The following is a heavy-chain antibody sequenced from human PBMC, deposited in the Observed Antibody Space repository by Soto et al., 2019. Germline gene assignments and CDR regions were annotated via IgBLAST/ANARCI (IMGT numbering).Heavy chain of an antibody. J-gene: IGHJ4*02. D-gene: IGHD1-26*01. CDR1: SGSICSGGVY. CDR3: AREPNPDSGYFDY. Sequence: SETLSLTCTVSSGSICSGGVYWSWVRRHPGKGLEWIGYIYYSGSTYYNPSLKSRVTISVDTSKNQFSLKLSSVTAADTAVYYCAREPNPDSGYFDYWGQGTLVTVSS. V-gene: IGHV4-31*03. CDR2: IYYSGST.